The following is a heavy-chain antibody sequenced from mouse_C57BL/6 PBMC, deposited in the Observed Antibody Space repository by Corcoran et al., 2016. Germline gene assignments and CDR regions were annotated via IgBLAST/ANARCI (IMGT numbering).Heavy chain of an antibody. D-gene: IGHD2-3*01. CDR2: IYPGDGDT. CDR3: PRGPPADSGYYVNV. J-gene: IGHJ1*03. V-gene: IGHV1-80*01. CDR1: GYAFSSYW. Sequence: QVQLQQSGAELVKPGASVKISCKASGYAFSSYWMNWVKQRPGKGLEWIGQIYPGDGDTNYNGKFKGKATLTADKSSSTAYMQLSRLTSEDSAVYFGPRGPPADSGYYVNVWVIGTTVT.